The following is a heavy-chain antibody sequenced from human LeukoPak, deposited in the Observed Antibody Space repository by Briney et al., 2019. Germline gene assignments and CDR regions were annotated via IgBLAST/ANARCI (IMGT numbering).Heavy chain of an antibody. Sequence: GGSLRLSCAASGFTFSSYAMSWVRQTPGKGLEWVSAISGSGGSTYYADSVKGRFTISRDNSKNTLYLQMNSLRAEDTAVYYCAQHMGIAVALDYWGQGTLVTVSS. CDR1: GFTFSSYA. D-gene: IGHD6-19*01. J-gene: IGHJ4*02. V-gene: IGHV3-23*01. CDR3: AQHMGIAVALDY. CDR2: ISGSGGST.